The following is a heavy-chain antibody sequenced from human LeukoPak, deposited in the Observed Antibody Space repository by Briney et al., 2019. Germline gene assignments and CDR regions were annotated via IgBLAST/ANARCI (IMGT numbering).Heavy chain of an antibody. D-gene: IGHD3-3*01. CDR2: INPSGGST. CDR3: ARDYSGFLESPYNWFDP. V-gene: IGHV1-46*01. CDR1: GYTFTGYY. J-gene: IGHJ5*02. Sequence: GASVKVSCKASGYTFTGYYMHWVRQAPGQGLEWMGIINPSGGSTSYAQKFQGRVTMTRDTSTSTVYMELSSLRSEDTAVYYCARDYSGFLESPYNWFDPWGQGTLVTVSS.